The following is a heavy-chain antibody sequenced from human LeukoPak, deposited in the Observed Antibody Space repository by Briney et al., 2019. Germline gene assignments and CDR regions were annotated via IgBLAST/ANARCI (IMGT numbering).Heavy chain of an antibody. J-gene: IGHJ5*02. CDR3: ARSRGAIGITWFDP. V-gene: IGHV4-31*03. D-gene: IGHD1-14*01. Sequence: SETLSLPCTLSGGLISRVGHYWSWIRQYPGKGLEWIGYIYYSGSTYYTQSLKSRVSIPVDTPMNQFSLRLTSVTAADTVVFYCARSRGAIGITWFDPWGQGTLVTVSS. CDR1: GGLISRVGHY. CDR2: IYYSGST.